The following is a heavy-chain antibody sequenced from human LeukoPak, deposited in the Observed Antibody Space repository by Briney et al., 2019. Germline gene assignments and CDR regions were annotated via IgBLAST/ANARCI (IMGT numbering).Heavy chain of an antibody. CDR1: GYTFTSYG. V-gene: IGHV1-18*01. J-gene: IGHJ4*02. CDR2: ISAYNGNT. Sequence: ASVKVSCKASGYTFTSYGIIWVRQAPGQGLEWMGWISAYNGNTNYAQKLQGRVTMTTDTSTSTAYMELRSLRSDDTAVYYCARGVTVVTPTLTYFDYWGQGTLVTVSS. CDR3: ARGVTVVTPTLTYFDY. D-gene: IGHD4-23*01.